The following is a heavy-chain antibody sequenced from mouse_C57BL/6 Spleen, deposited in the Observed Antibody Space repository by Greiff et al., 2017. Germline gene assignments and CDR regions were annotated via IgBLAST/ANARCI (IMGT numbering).Heavy chain of an antibody. CDR2: ISSGSSTI. J-gene: IGHJ4*01. D-gene: IGHD2-1*01. Sequence: VQLKESGGGLVKPGGSLTLSCAASGFTFSDYGMHWFRQAPEKGLEWVAYISSGSSTIYYADTVKGRFTISRDNAKNTLFLQMTSLRSEDTAMYYCARGGNYEAMDYWGQGTSVTVSS. CDR3: ARGGNYEAMDY. CDR1: GFTFSDYG. V-gene: IGHV5-17*01.